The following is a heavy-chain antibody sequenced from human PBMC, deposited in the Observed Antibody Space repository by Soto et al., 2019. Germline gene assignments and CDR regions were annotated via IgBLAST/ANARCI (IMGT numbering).Heavy chain of an antibody. CDR1: GGSISSGGYY. CDR2: IYHSGTT. D-gene: IGHD2-15*01. J-gene: IGHJ5*02. Sequence: QVQLQESGPGLVKPSQTLSLTCTVSGGSISSGGYYWSWIRQHPGKGLEWIGYIYHSGTTYYNPSLKSRVTISVEASKNKSSLMLTSVTAAEAAVYYYAGVRGIRLLWWFDPWGQGTLVTVSS. CDR3: AGVRGIRLLWWFDP. V-gene: IGHV4-31*03.